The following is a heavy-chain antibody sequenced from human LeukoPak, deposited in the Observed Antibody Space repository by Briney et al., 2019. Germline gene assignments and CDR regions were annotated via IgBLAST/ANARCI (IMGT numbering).Heavy chain of an antibody. J-gene: IGHJ4*02. Sequence: SETLSLTCTVSGGSISSGDYYWSWIRQPPGKGLKWIGYIYHSESTYYNPSLKSRVTISIDRSKNQFSLKLSSVAAADTAVYYCARDRSGEWFGELDYWGQGTLVTVSS. D-gene: IGHD3-10*01. CDR1: GGSISSGDYY. V-gene: IGHV4-30-4*08. CDR2: IYHSEST. CDR3: ARDRSGEWFGELDY.